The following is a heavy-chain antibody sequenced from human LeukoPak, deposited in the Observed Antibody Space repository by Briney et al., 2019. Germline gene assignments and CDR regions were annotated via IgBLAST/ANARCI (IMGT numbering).Heavy chain of an antibody. V-gene: IGHV3-23*01. CDR2: IHGGGDVT. CDR3: ARVSGSYAFDY. J-gene: IGHJ4*02. CDR1: GFTFSNYA. D-gene: IGHD1-26*01. Sequence: GGSLRLSCAVSGFTFSNYAMNWVRQAPEKGLEWVSTIHGGGDVTYYADSVKGRFTISRDNSRNTLYLQMNSLRAEDTAVYYCARVSGSYAFDYWGQGTRVTVSS.